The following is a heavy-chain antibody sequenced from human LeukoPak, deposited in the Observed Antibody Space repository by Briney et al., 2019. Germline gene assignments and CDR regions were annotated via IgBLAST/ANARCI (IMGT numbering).Heavy chain of an antibody. CDR3: ARETAAAGIDY. D-gene: IGHD6-13*01. V-gene: IGHV4-31*03. Sequence: ASETLSLTCTVSGGSISSGGYYWSWIRQHPGKGLERIGYIYYSGSTYYNPSLKSRVTISVDTSKNQFSLKLSSVTAADTAVYYCARETAAAGIDYWGQGTLVTVSS. CDR2: IYYSGST. J-gene: IGHJ4*02. CDR1: GGSISSGGYY.